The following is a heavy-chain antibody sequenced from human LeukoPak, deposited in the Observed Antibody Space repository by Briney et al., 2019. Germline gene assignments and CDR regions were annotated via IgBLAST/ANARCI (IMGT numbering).Heavy chain of an antibody. Sequence: GGSLRLSCAASGFTFSSYSMNWVRQAPGKGLEWVSYISSSSSTIYYADSVKGRFTISRDNAKNSLYLQMNSLRAEDTAVYYCARATIAVGGGFDPWGQGTLVTVSS. CDR2: ISSSSSTI. CDR1: GFTFSSYS. CDR3: ARATIAVGGGFDP. V-gene: IGHV3-48*01. D-gene: IGHD6-19*01. J-gene: IGHJ5*02.